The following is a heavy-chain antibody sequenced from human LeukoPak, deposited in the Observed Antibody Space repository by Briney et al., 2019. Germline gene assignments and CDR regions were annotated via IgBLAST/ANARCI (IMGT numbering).Heavy chain of an antibody. V-gene: IGHV3-23*01. Sequence: GGSLRLSCAASGFSFTSYAMSWVRQAPGKGLEWVSGISNSGGSTVYADSVKGRFTISRDNAKNSLYLQMNSLRAEDTAVYYCAELGITMIGGVWGKGTTVTISS. D-gene: IGHD3-10*02. CDR2: ISNSGGST. CDR3: AELGITMIGGV. J-gene: IGHJ6*04. CDR1: GFSFTSYA.